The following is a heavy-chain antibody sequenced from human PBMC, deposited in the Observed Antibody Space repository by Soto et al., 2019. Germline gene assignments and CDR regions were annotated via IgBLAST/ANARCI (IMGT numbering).Heavy chain of an antibody. CDR1: GFTFSSYS. V-gene: IGHV3-21*01. J-gene: IGHJ4*02. D-gene: IGHD3-3*01. Sequence: PGGSLRLSCAASGFTFSSYSMNWVRQAPGKGLEWVSSISSSSSYIYYADSVKGRFTISRDNAKNSLYLQMNSLRAEDTAVYYCARGRFLEWLSHFDYWGQGTLVTVSS. CDR3: ARGRFLEWLSHFDY. CDR2: ISSSSSYI.